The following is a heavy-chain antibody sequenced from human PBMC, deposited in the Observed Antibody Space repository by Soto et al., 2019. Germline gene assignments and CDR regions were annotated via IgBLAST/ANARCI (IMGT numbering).Heavy chain of an antibody. CDR1: GFSFSNYA. CDR3: ARDPSRGSYWARYIDL. Sequence: EVQLVESGGGLVQPGGSLRLSCVGSGFSFSNYAMDWVRQAPGKGLEWVSYISLSSSNIHYADSVQGRFTISRDNAKNSMYLQMNSLRAEDTAVYYCARDPSRGSYWARYIDLWGRGTLFTVSS. V-gene: IGHV3-48*01. J-gene: IGHJ2*01. D-gene: IGHD1-26*01. CDR2: ISLSSSNI.